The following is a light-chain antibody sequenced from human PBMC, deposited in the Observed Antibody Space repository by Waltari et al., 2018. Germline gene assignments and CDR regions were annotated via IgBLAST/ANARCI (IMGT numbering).Light chain of an antibody. J-gene: IGLJ3*02. V-gene: IGLV1-47*01. CDR1: RSNIGIHY. CDR2: RDN. Sequence: QSVLTQPPSASGTPGQRVTISCSGSRSNIGIHYVYWYQHFPGSAPKLLIYRDNQRPSGVPDRFSGSKSGSSASLAISGPRSEDEGDYYCAAWDDRLRGRVFGGGTKLTVL. CDR3: AAWDDRLRGRV.